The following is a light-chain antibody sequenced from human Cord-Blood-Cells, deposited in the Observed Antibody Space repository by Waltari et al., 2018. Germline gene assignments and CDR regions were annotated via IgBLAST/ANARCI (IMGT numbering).Light chain of an antibody. V-gene: IGKV1-39*01. J-gene: IGKJ2*01. CDR1: QSISNY. CDR2: AAS. CDR3: QQYYSTPYT. Sequence: DIQMTQSPSSLSASVGDRVTITCRASQSISNYLNWYQQKPGKAPKLLIYAASSLERGVPSRFSGSGSGTDFTFTISSLQPEDIATYYCQQYYSTPYTFGEGTKLEIK.